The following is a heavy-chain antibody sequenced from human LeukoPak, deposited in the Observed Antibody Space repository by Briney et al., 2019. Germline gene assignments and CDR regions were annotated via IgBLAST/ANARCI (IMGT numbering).Heavy chain of an antibody. CDR2: ISSSSSYI. CDR1: GFTFSSYS. V-gene: IGHV3-21*01. Sequence: AGGSLRLSCAASGFTFSSYSMNWVRQAPGKGLEWVSSISSSSSYIYYADSVKGRFTISRDNAKNSLYLQMNSLRAEDTAVYYPVAARPIGNYYMDVWGKGTTVTVSS. CDR3: VAARPIGNYYMDV. D-gene: IGHD6-6*01. J-gene: IGHJ6*03.